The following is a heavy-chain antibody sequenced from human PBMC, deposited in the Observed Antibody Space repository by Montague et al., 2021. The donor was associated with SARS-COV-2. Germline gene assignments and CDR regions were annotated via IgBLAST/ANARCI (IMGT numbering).Heavy chain of an antibody. J-gene: IGHJ4*02. CDR1: GRSISSGGDY. Sequence: TLSLTCTVSGRSISSGGDYWSWIRQHPGKGLEWIGYIYYSGSTYYNPSLKSRVTISVDTSKNQFSLKLSSVTAADTAVYYCARGGTIFGVVTFPFDYWGQGTLVTVSS. D-gene: IGHD3-3*01. CDR2: IYYSGST. V-gene: IGHV4-31*03. CDR3: ARGGTIFGVVTFPFDY.